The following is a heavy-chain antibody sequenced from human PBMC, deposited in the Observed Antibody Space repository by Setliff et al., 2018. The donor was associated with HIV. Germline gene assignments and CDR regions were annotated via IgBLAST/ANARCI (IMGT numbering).Heavy chain of an antibody. V-gene: IGHV1-8*01. J-gene: IGHJ4*02. Sequence: GASVKVSCKASGYTFTSNDINWVRQATGQGLEWMGWMNPNSGNTGYAQRFQGRVTMTRDTSTSSVYMELRSLRSEDTAVYYCATYYIAVAGTFPYWGQGTLVTVSS. CDR2: MNPNSGNT. D-gene: IGHD6-19*01. CDR1: GYTFTSND. CDR3: ATYYIAVAGTFPY.